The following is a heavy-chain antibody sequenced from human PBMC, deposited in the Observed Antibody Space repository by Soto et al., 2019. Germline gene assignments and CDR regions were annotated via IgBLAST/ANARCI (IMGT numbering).Heavy chain of an antibody. CDR1: GGAFNNYI. CDR3: ARGRDQLTGGLYFDS. CDR2: IIPMFGTP. D-gene: IGHD2-2*01. Sequence: QVHLVQSGAEVKKPGSSVKVSCKASGGAFNNYIFDWVRQAPGQGLEWMGGIIPMFGTPKYAQTFQDRITIPADVSTGTAELELTSQRFDDTASYYCARGRDQLTGGLYFDSFGEGIRVTVSS. V-gene: IGHV1-69*19. J-gene: IGHJ4*02.